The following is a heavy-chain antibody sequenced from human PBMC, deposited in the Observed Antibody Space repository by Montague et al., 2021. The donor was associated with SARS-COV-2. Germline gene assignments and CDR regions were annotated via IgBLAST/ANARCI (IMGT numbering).Heavy chain of an antibody. Sequence: SLRLSCAASGFTFSSYAMHRVRQAPGKGLEWVAVISYDGSNKYYADSVKGRFTISRDNSKNTLYLQMNSLRAEDTAVYYCASEDIVVVMGAFDIWGQGTMVTVSS. D-gene: IGHD2-2*01. J-gene: IGHJ3*02. V-gene: IGHV3-30*04. CDR3: ASEDIVVVMGAFDI. CDR1: GFTFSSYA. CDR2: ISYDGSNK.